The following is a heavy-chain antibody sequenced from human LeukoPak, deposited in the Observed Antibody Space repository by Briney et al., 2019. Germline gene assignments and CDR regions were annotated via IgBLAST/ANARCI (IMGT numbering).Heavy chain of an antibody. V-gene: IGHV3-30*01. CDR1: GFTFSSYA. CDR3: ARDGTYSSGWLDV. CDR2: ISYDGSNK. Sequence: AGRSLRLSCAASGFTFSSYAMHWVRQAPGKGLEWVAVISYDGSNKYYADSVKGRFTISRDNSKNTLYLQMNSLRAEDTAVYYCARDGTYSSGWLDVWGKGTTVTVSS. D-gene: IGHD6-19*01. J-gene: IGHJ6*04.